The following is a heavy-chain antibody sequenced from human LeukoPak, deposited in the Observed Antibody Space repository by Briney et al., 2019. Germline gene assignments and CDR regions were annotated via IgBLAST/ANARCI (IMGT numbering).Heavy chain of an antibody. CDR2: IYYSGST. J-gene: IGHJ4*02. V-gene: IGHV4-59*01. Sequence: SETLSLTCTVSGGSISSYYWSWIRQPPGKGLEWIGYIYYSGSTNYNPSLKSRVTISVDTSKNQFSLKLSSVTAADTAVYYCARCGYSYAVDYWGQGTLVTSPQ. D-gene: IGHD5-18*01. CDR1: GGSISSYY. CDR3: ARCGYSYAVDY.